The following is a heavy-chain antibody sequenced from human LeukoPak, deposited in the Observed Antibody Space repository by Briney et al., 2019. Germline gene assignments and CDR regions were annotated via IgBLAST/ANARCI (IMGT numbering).Heavy chain of an antibody. CDR2: INPNSGGT. CDR3: ASPYYYEGDAFDI. V-gene: IGHV1-2*02. Sequence: GASVKVSCKASGYTFTGYYMHWVRQAPGQGLERMGWINPNSGGTNYAQKFQGRVTMTRDTSISTAYMELSRLRSDDTAVYYCASPYYYEGDAFDIWGQGTMVTVSS. J-gene: IGHJ3*02. CDR1: GYTFTGYY. D-gene: IGHD3-22*01.